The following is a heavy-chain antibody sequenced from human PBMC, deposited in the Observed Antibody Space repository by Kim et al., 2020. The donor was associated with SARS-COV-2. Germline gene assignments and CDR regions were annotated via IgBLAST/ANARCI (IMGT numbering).Heavy chain of an antibody. V-gene: IGHV3-49*03. CDR1: GFTFGDYA. J-gene: IGHJ6*02. Sequence: GGSLRLSCTASGFTFGDYAMSWFRQAPGKGLEWVGFIRNKAYGGTTECAASVKGRFTISRDDSKSIAYLQMNSLKTEDTAVYYCTRDGRDLWFGEFRPYYYYGMDVWGQGTTVTVSS. CDR2: IRNKAYGGTT. CDR3: TRDGRDLWFGEFRPYYYYGMDV. D-gene: IGHD3-10*01.